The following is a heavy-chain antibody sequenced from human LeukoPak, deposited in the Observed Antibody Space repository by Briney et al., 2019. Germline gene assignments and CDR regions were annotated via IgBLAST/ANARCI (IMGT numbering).Heavy chain of an antibody. CDR3: ARDVLVPAAANYYYYYGMDV. CDR2: IYSGGST. CDR1: GFSVSSNY. V-gene: IGHV3-53*01. Sequence: PGGSLRLSCAVSGFSVSSNYMSWVRQAPGKGLEWVSVIYSGGSTYYADSVKGRFTISRDNSKNTLYLQMNSLRAEDTAVYYCARDVLVPAAANYYYYYGMDVWGKGTTVTVSS. D-gene: IGHD2-2*01. J-gene: IGHJ6*04.